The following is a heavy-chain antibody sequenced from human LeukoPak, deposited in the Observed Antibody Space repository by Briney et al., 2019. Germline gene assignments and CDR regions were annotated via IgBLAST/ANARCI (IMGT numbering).Heavy chain of an antibody. J-gene: IGHJ4*02. CDR3: ARRAGAYSHPYDY. CDR1: GFTVSTNS. D-gene: IGHD4/OR15-4a*01. CDR2: IYSYNT. V-gene: IGHV3-53*01. Sequence: PGGSLRLSCTVSGFTVSTNSMSWVRQAPGKGLEWVSFIYSYNTHYSDTVNGRFTTSRDNSKNPLYLQMNSLRAEDTAVYYCARRAGAYSHPYDYWGQGTLVTVSS.